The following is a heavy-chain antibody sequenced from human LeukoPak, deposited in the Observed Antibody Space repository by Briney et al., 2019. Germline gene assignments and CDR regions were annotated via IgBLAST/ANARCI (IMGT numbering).Heavy chain of an antibody. V-gene: IGHV3-48*04. CDR3: ARGTLITDYGDSHDAFDI. CDR1: GFTYSSYS. Sequence: GGSLRLSCAASGFTYSSYSMSWVRQAPGKGLEWVSYISSSGSTIYYADSVKGRFTISRDNAKNSLYLQMNSLRAEDTAVYYCARGTLITDYGDSHDAFDIWGQGTMVTVSS. D-gene: IGHD4-17*01. CDR2: ISSSGSTI. J-gene: IGHJ3*02.